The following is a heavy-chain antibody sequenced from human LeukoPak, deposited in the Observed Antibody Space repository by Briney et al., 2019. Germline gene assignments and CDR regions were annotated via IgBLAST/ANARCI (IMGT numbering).Heavy chain of an antibody. J-gene: IGHJ6*02. CDR1: GFTFSSCS. D-gene: IGHD6-19*01. V-gene: IGHV3-30*18. Sequence: GGSLRLSCAASGFTFSSCSMNWVRQAPGKGLEWLALMSNDGDNKDYADSVKGRFTISRDNSKNTLYLQMNSLTTEDTALYYCAKDPSSGWYRWSMDVWGQGTTVTVSS. CDR2: MSNDGDNK. CDR3: AKDPSSGWYRWSMDV.